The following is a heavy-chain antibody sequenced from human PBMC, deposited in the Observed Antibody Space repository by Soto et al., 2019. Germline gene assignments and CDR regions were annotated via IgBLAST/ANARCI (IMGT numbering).Heavy chain of an antibody. V-gene: IGHV3-30-3*01. Sequence: GGYLRLSCAASGFTFSSYAMHWVRQAPGKGLEWVAVISYDGSNKYYADSVKGRFTISRDNSKNTLYLQMNSLRAEDTAVYYCARHFAYYGGNSHYVMDVWSQGT. J-gene: IGHJ6*02. CDR3: ARHFAYYGGNSHYVMDV. CDR2: ISYDGSNK. CDR1: GFTFSSYA. D-gene: IGHD4-17*01.